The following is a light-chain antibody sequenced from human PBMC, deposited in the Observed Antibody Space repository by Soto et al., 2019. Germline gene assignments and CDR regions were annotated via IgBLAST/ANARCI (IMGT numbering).Light chain of an antibody. CDR1: ISNIATNY. CDR2: RDN. J-gene: IGLJ1*01. Sequence: QSVLTQPPSVSGTPGQRVTISCSGGISNIATNYVHWFQQLLGMSPKVLSIRDNQLPSGVLDRFSGSKSGTSASLAISGLRSEDEAEYYCAAWDDTVSSYVYGTGTKLTVL. CDR3: AAWDDTVSSYV. V-gene: IGLV1-47*01.